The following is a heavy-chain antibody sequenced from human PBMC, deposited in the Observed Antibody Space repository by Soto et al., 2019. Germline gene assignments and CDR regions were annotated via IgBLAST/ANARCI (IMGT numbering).Heavy chain of an antibody. V-gene: IGHV1-18*04. CDR2: ISAYNGNT. CDR3: ARVGVIAVAGIDY. J-gene: IGHJ4*02. Sequence: ASGTDTCRASGCTCISYVIIGVRQAPGQGLEWMGWISAYNGNTNYAQKLQGRVTMTTDTSTSTAYMELRSLRSDDTAVYYCARVGVIAVAGIDYWGQGTLVTVSS. D-gene: IGHD6-19*01. CDR1: GCTCISYV.